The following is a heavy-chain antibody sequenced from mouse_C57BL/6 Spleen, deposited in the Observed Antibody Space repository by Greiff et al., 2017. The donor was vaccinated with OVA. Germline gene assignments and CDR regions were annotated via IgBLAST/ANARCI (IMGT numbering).Heavy chain of an antibody. CDR2: IDPSDSYT. CDR3: AKGEIPTA. D-gene: IGHD1-2*01. V-gene: IGHV1-69*01. J-gene: IGHJ2*01. CDR1: GYTFTSYW. Sequence: VQLQQPGAELVMPGASVKLSCKASGYTFTSYWMHWVKQRPGQGLEWIGEIDPSDSYTNYNQKFKGKSTLTVDISSRTAYMRLSSLTSEDSAVYYSAKGEIPTAWGQGTTRTVAS.